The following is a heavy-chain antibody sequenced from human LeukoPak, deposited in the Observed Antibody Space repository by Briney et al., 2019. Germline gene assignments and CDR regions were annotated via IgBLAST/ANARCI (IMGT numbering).Heavy chain of an antibody. CDR1: GGSISSSSYY. CDR2: IYYSGSA. Sequence: PSETLSLTCTVSGGSISSSSYYWGWIRQPPGKGLEWIGYIYYSGSANYNPSLKSRVTISVDTSKNQFSLKLSSVTAADTAVYYCARQYYYDSSGYFDYWGQGTLVTVSS. J-gene: IGHJ4*02. V-gene: IGHV4-61*05. CDR3: ARQYYYDSSGYFDY. D-gene: IGHD3-22*01.